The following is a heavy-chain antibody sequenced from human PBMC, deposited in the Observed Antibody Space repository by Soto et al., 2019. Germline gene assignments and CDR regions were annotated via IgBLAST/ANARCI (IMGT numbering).Heavy chain of an antibody. CDR3: ARDQGSHPGD. CDR1: GGSISSDNW. Sequence: QVQLQESGPGLVRPSGTLSLICAVSGGSISSDNWWSWVRQPPGKGLEWIGEIYHSGSTNYNPSLKSRVTMSVVPSKNLFSLTLNSVTAADTAFYYCARDQGSHPGDWGQGTLVSVSS. D-gene: IGHD6-13*01. V-gene: IGHV4-4*02. J-gene: IGHJ4*02. CDR2: IYHSGST.